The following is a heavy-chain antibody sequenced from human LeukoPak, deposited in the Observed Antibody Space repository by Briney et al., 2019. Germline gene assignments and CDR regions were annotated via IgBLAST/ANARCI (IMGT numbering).Heavy chain of an antibody. CDR1: GITYSSYS. Sequence: PGGSLRLSCAASGITYSSYSMNWVRQAPGKGLEWVSSISSSSSYIYYADSVKGRFTISRDNAKNSLYLQMNSLRAEDTAVYYCARGTPVAPWSDYWGQGTLVTVSS. V-gene: IGHV3-21*01. CDR2: ISSSSSYI. J-gene: IGHJ4*02. D-gene: IGHD5-12*01. CDR3: ARGTPVAPWSDY.